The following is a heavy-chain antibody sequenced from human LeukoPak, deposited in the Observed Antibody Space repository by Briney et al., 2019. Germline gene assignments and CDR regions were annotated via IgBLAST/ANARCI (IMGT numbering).Heavy chain of an antibody. J-gene: IGHJ6*02. Sequence: PGGSLRLSCAASGFTFRSFWMTWVRQAPGKGLEWVANIREDGSEKYYVDSVNGRFIISRDNAKNSLSLQMNSLRAEDMGVYYCARGRGIGAWGQGTTVTVSS. CDR2: IREDGSEK. V-gene: IGHV3-7*01. CDR3: ARGRGIGA. CDR1: GFTFRSFW.